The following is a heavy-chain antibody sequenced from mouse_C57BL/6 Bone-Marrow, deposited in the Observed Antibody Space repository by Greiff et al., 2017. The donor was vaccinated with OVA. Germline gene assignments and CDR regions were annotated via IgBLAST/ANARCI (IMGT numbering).Heavy chain of an antibody. Sequence: DVKLVESGGGLVKPGGSLKLSCAASGFTFSSYAMSWVRQTPEKRLEWVATISDGGSYTYYPDNVKGRFTISRDNAKNNLYLQMSHLKSEDTAMYYCARGIGYDWYFDVWGTGTTVTVSS. CDR2: ISDGGSYT. V-gene: IGHV5-4*03. CDR1: GFTFSSYA. CDR3: ARGIGYDWYFDV. D-gene: IGHD2-2*01. J-gene: IGHJ1*03.